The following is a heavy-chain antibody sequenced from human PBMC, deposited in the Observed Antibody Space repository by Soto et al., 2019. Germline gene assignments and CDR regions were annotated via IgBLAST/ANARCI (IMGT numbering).Heavy chain of an antibody. J-gene: IGHJ6*02. V-gene: IGHV3-23*01. CDR1: GFTCGNDA. Sequence: GGSLRLCCAGSGFTCGNDAMRWVRQAPGRGPEWVSSIHGIGGGTYYADSVKGRFTISRDNSKNVLYLDMNSRRDEDTAVYYCARDQDYVSGSDYYLVAGYYYHSGMDVWGQGTRVTVSS. D-gene: IGHD3-10*01. CDR2: IHGIGGGT. CDR3: ARDQDYVSGSDYYLVAGYYYHSGMDV.